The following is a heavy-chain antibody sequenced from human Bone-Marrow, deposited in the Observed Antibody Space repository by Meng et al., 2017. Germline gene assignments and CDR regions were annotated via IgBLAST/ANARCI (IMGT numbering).Heavy chain of an antibody. CDR2: TYFSSKWYN. D-gene: IGHD4-17*01. J-gene: IGHJ4*02. V-gene: IGHV6-1*01. CDR1: GDSVSSNSAA. CDR3: TRSYYGDYVDY. Sequence: QVHLEQSGPALLKAYQTLLLTFAISGDSVSSNSAAWNWIRQSPSRGLEWLGRTYFSSKWYNDYALSVRSRVTVNPDTSRNQFSLQLNSVTPEDTAIYYCTRSYYGDYVDYWGQGSLVTVSS.